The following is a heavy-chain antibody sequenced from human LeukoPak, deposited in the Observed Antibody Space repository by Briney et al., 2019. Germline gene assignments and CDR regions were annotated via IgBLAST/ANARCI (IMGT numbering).Heavy chain of an antibody. CDR3: ASRVW. CDR2: IYSGGAT. V-gene: IGHV3-23*03. J-gene: IGHJ4*02. CDR1: GFTFSSYA. Sequence: GGSLRLSCAASGFTFSSYAMSWVRQAPGKGLEWVSLIYSGGATYYADSVKGRFTISRDNSKKILFLQMNSLTAEDTAVYYCASRVWWGQGTLVTVSS.